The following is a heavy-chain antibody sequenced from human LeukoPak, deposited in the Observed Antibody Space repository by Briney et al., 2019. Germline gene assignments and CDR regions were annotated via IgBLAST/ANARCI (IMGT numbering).Heavy chain of an antibody. J-gene: IGHJ4*02. D-gene: IGHD6-13*01. V-gene: IGHV3-23*01. Sequence: GGSLRLSCAASGFTFSNYAMSWVRQAPGKGLEWASLIATSDNTYYADSVKGRFTISRDNSKNTVCLQMNSLRAEDTAIYYCATYFYSRTLRYFDYWGQGSLVTVSS. CDR2: IATSDNT. CDR1: GFTFSNYA. CDR3: ATYFYSRTLRYFDY.